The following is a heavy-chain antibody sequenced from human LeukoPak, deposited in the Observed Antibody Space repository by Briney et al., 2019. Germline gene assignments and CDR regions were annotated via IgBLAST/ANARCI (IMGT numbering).Heavy chain of an antibody. V-gene: IGHV4-59*01. CDR1: GGSISSYY. CDR3: ASGWELLTFDY. J-gene: IGHJ4*02. CDR2: IYYSGST. Sequence: PSETLSLTCTVSGGSISSYYWSWIRQPPGKGLEWIGYIYYSGSTNYNPSLKSRVTISVDTSKNQFSLKLSSVTAADTAVYYCASGWELLTFDYWGQGTLVTVSS. D-gene: IGHD1-26*01.